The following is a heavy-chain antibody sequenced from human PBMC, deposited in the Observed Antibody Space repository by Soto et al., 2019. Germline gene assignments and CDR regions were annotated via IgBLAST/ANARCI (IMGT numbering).Heavy chain of an antibody. V-gene: IGHV4-59*01. J-gene: IGHJ6*02. CDR3: ARDSREQLATYYYYYGMDV. CDR2: IYYSGST. Sequence: SETLSLSCTVSGGSISRYYWSWIRQPPGKGLEWIGYIYYSGSTNYNPSLKSRVTISVDTSKNQFSLKLSSVTAADTAVYYCARDSREQLATYYYYYGMDVWGQGTTVTVS. CDR1: GGSISRYY. D-gene: IGHD6-13*01.